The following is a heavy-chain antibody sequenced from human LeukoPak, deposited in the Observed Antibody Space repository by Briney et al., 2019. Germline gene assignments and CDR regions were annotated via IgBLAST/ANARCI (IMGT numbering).Heavy chain of an antibody. J-gene: IGHJ4*02. CDR1: GGSFSGYY. V-gene: IGHV4-4*07. D-gene: IGHD2-2*02. CDR2: IYTSGST. CDR3: ARDNCSSTSCYNNYFDY. Sequence: PSETLSLTCAVYGGSFSGYYWSWIRQPAGKGLEWIGRIYTSGSTNYNPSLKSRVTMSVDTSKNQFSLKLSSVTAADTAVYYCARDNCSSTSCYNNYFDYWGQGTLVTVSS.